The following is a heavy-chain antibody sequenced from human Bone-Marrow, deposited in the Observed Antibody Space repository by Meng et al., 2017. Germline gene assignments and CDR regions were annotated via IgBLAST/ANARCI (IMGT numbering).Heavy chain of an antibody. CDR1: GDTFPDYL. J-gene: IGHJ4*02. D-gene: IGHD6-13*01. CDR3: ARDEDISAAGKLFGDY. V-gene: IGHV1-2*06. Sequence: QGQLVQSGAEGKKAGASSKVPCTASGDTFPDYLLHWVRRAPGQGLEWMGRINPKSGDTHYAQRFQGRVTMTGDTSISTAYMELSGLRSDDTAMYYCARDEDISAAGKLFGDYWGQGTLVTVSS. CDR2: INPKSGDT.